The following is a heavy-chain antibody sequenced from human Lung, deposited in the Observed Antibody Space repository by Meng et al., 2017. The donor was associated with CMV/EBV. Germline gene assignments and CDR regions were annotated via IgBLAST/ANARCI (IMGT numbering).Heavy chain of an antibody. CDR1: GFRFDDYG. V-gene: IGHV3-30*02. CDR2: IRHDGTNK. D-gene: IGHD3-16*01. Sequence: GESXKISCAASGFRFDDYGMHWVRQTPGKGLEWVAFIRHDGTNKFYGDSVKGRFTISRDNSKNTVYLQMNSLRPEETAVYYCAKDLLLFGGPNAYFDHWGQGXLVTVSS. J-gene: IGHJ4*02. CDR3: AKDLLLFGGPNAYFDH.